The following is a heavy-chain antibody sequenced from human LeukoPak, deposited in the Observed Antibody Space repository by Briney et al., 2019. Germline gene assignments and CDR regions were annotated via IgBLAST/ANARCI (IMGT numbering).Heavy chain of an antibody. J-gene: IGHJ4*02. D-gene: IGHD3-22*01. CDR1: GGTFSSYA. Sequence: SVKVSFKASGGTFSSYAISWVRQAPGQGLEWMGRIIPILGIANYAQKFQGRVTITADKSTSTAYMELSSLRSEDTAVYYCARDGGYYDSSGVDYWGQGTLVTVSS. CDR3: ARDGGYYDSSGVDY. V-gene: IGHV1-69*04. CDR2: IIPILGIA.